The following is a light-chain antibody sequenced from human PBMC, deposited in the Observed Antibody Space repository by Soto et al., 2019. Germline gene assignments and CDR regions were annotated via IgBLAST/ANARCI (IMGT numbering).Light chain of an antibody. CDR2: AAS. V-gene: IGKV1-27*01. Sequence: DIQMTQSPSSLSASVGDGVTITCQASQSISSYVSWYQQKPGKAPKLLIYAASTLQSGVPSRFSGSGSGTDFTLTISSLQPEDVATYYCQKYNSAPQTFGQGTKVDIK. CDR1: QSISSY. CDR3: QKYNSAPQT. J-gene: IGKJ1*01.